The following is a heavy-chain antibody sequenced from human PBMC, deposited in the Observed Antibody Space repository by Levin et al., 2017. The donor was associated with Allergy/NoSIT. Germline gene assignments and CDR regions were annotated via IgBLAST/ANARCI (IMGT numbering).Heavy chain of an antibody. J-gene: IGHJ6*03. CDR1: GFTFSSYS. V-gene: IGHV3-21*01. CDR3: ARRRIQAAAGSRDYYYYYMDG. CDR2: ISSSSSYI. D-gene: IGHD6-13*01. Sequence: GGSLRLSCAASGFTFSSYSMNWVRQAPGKGLEWVSSISSSSSYIYYADSVKGRFTISRDNAKNSLYLQMNSLRAEDTAVYYCARRRIQAAAGSRDYYYYYMDGWGKGTTVTVSS.